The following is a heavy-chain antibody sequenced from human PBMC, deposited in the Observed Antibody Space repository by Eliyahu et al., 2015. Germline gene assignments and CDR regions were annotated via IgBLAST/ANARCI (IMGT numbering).Heavy chain of an antibody. V-gene: IGHV4-31*03. CDR1: GXSISSXGXX. Sequence: QVQLQESGPGLVKPSQTLSLTCTVSGXSISSXGXXWSWIRQHPGKGLEWIGYIYYSGSTYYNPSLKSRVTISVDTSKNQFSLKLSSVTAADTAVYYCASLGPAHYDILTGYYRDYMDVWGKGTTVTVSS. CDR3: ASLGPAHYDILTGYYRDYMDV. J-gene: IGHJ6*03. CDR2: IYYSGST. D-gene: IGHD3-9*01.